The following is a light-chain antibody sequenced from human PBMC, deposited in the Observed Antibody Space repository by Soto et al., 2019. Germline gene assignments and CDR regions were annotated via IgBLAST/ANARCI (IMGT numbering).Light chain of an antibody. J-gene: IGLJ2*01. V-gene: IGLV4-69*01. CDR1: SGHSNYA. Sequence: QLVLTQSPSASASLGASVKLTCTLNSGHSNYAIAWHQQQPEKGPRYLMKLNSDGSHRKGDGIPDRFSGSSSGAERYLTISSLQSEDEADYYCQTWGTGIQVFGGGPKLTVL. CDR2: LNSDGSH. CDR3: QTWGTGIQV.